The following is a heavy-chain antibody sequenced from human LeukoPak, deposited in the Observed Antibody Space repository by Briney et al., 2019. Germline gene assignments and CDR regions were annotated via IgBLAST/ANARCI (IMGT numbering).Heavy chain of an antibody. D-gene: IGHD3-3*01. CDR3: ATRVRFLEWSPCFDY. CDR1: GYTLTELS. J-gene: IGHJ4*02. Sequence: GASVKVSCKVSGYTLTELSMHWVRQAPGKGLEWMGGFDPEDGETIYAQKFQGRVTMTEDTSTDTAYMELSSLRSEDTAVYYCATRVRFLEWSPCFDYWGQGTLVTVSS. CDR2: FDPEDGET. V-gene: IGHV1-24*01.